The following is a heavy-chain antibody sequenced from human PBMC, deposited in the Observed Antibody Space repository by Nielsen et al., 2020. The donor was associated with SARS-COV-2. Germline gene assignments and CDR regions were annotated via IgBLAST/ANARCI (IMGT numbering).Heavy chain of an antibody. J-gene: IGHJ3*02. D-gene: IGHD2-15*01. Sequence: GGSLRLSCAASGFTFSSYSMNWVRQAPGKGLEWVSSISSSSSYIYYADSVKGRFTISRDNAKNSLYLQMNSLRAEDTAVYYCARDVSRVDDAFDIWGQGTMVTVSS. CDR3: ARDVSRVDDAFDI. V-gene: IGHV3-21*01. CDR1: GFTFSSYS. CDR2: ISSSSSYI.